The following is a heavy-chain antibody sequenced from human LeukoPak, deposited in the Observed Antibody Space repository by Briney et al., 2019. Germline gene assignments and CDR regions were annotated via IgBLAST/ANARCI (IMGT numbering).Heavy chain of an antibody. CDR1: GDSFTSYW. CDR2: IYPGDSDT. CDR3: ARAPIRGRLDY. J-gene: IGHJ4*02. D-gene: IGHD1-26*01. V-gene: IGHV5-51*01. Sequence: GESLKISCTGSGDSFTSYWIAWVRQMPGKGLEWMGVIYPGDSDTRNSPSFQGLVTISVDKSIGTAYLQWSSLKASDTAMYYCARAPIRGRLDYWGQGTPVTVSS.